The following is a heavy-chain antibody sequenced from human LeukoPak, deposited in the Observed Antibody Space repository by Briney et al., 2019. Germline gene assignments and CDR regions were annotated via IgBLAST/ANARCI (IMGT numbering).Heavy chain of an antibody. V-gene: IGHV3-30*04. CDR1: GFTFSSYA. CDR3: ASSDAGYSSSWATYNWFDP. J-gene: IGHJ5*02. Sequence: PGGSLRLSCAASGFTFSSYAMHWVRHAPGRGLEWVAVISYDGSNKYYADSVKGRFTISRDNSKNTLYLQMNSLRAEDTAVYYCASSDAGYSSSWATYNWFDPWGQGTLVTVSS. CDR2: ISYDGSNK. D-gene: IGHD6-13*01.